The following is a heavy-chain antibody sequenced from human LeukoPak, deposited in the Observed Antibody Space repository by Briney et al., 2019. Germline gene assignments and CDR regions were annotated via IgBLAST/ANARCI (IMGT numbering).Heavy chain of an antibody. J-gene: IGHJ4*02. CDR3: GRQREGVSATDY. CDR1: GDSISGSNYY. D-gene: IGHD3-10*01. Sequence: SETLSLTCTVSGDSISGSNYYWGWIRQPPGKGLEWIGSVYYSGTTSYNPSLESRVIISVDTSKNEFSLKVTSVTAADTAVYYCGRQREGVSATDYWGQGTLVTVSS. V-gene: IGHV4-39*01. CDR2: VYYSGTT.